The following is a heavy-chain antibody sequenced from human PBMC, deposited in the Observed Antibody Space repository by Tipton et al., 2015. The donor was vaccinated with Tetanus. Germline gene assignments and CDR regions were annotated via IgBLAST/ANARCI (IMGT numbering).Heavy chain of an antibody. J-gene: IGHJ4*02. CDR3: AREADCSGGSCFSGDFDN. CDR2: SWYDGTDK. V-gene: IGHV3-33*01. Sequence: SGFIFSSYGIHWVRQAPGKGLEWVAVSWYDGTDKYYADSVKGRFSISRDNSKNTLYLQMNSLRAEDTAVYYCAREADCSGGSCFSGDFDNWGQGTQVTVSS. CDR1: GFIFSSYG. D-gene: IGHD2-15*01.